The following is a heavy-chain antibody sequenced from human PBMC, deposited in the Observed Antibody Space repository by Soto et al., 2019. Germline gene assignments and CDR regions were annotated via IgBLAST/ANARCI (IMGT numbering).Heavy chain of an antibody. CDR3: VRNRDDSKSGGDAFDI. CDR1: GFTFGDSY. CDR2: ISPGSRYP. V-gene: IGHV3-11*05. Sequence: QVQLVESGGGLVPPGGSLRLSCAGSGFTFGDSYMSWIRQAPGKGLEWLSYISPGSRYPAYADSVKGRFTISRDNAKRSLYLRMSSLRAEDTALYYCVRNRDDSKSGGDAFDIWGQGTMVTVSS. J-gene: IGHJ3*02. D-gene: IGHD3-22*01.